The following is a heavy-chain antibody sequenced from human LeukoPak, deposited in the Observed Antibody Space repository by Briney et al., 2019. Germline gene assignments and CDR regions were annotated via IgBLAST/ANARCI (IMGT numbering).Heavy chain of an antibody. J-gene: IGHJ4*02. CDR3: AREIAARPYYFDY. D-gene: IGHD6-6*01. CDR2: IYTSGST. Sequence: SETLSLTCTVSGGSVSSYYWSWIRQPAGKGLEWIGHIYTSGSTNYNPSLQSRVTMSVDTSKNQFSLKLSSVTAADTAVYYCAREIAARPYYFDYWGQGTLVTVSS. V-gene: IGHV4-4*07. CDR1: GGSVSSYY.